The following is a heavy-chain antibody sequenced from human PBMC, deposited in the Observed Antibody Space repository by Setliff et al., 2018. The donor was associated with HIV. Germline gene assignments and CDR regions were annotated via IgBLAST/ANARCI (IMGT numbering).Heavy chain of an antibody. V-gene: IGHV3-23*01. J-gene: IGHJ6*02. CDR1: GFTFGSYA. CDR2: IGGSGDST. Sequence: GGSLRLSCTASGFTFGSYAMSWVRQAPGKGLEWVSVIGGSGDSTFYADSLKGRFTISRDNSKNTLYLQMNSLRAEDTAVYYCAKTLPTLYPPHDYYFAMDVWGQGTTVTVSS. D-gene: IGHD2-15*01. CDR3: AKTLPTLYPPHDYYFAMDV.